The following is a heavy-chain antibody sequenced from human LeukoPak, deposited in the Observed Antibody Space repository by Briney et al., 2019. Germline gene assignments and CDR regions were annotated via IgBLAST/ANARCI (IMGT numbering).Heavy chain of an antibody. D-gene: IGHD6-13*01. CDR1: VYTFTSYG. J-gene: IGHJ4*02. CDR2: ISAYNGNT. CDR3: ARDLTIAAAGTYGY. Sequence: ASVKVSCKASVYTFTSYGISWVRQAPGQGLEWMGWISAYNGNTNYAQKLQGRVTMTTDTSASTAYMELRSLRSDDTAVYYCARDLTIAAAGTYGYWGQGTLVTVSS. V-gene: IGHV1-18*01.